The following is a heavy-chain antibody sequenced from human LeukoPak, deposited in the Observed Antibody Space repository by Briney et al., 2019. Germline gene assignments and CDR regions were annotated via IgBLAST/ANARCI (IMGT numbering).Heavy chain of an antibody. V-gene: IGHV3-74*03. J-gene: IGHJ4*02. CDR2: IKSDGSSI. D-gene: IGHD4-23*01. Sequence: GGSLRLSCAASGFTFSSYLMHWVRQAPGKGLVWVSRIKSDGSSIMYADSVKGRFTISRDNAKSTLYLQMNSLRAEDTAVYYCARDLDFGGYSNFDYWGQGTLVTVSS. CDR1: GFTFSSYL. CDR3: ARDLDFGGYSNFDY.